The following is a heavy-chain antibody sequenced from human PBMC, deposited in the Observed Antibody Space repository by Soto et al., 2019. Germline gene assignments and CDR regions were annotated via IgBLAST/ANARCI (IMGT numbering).Heavy chain of an antibody. Sequence: ASVKVSCKASGYTFTSYGISWVRQAPGQGLEWMGWISAYNGNTNYAQKLQGRVTMTTDTSTSTAYMELRSLRSDDTAVYYCARDGFVPADVGVQRYNWFDPWGQGTLVTVS. CDR2: ISAYNGNT. V-gene: IGHV1-18*01. D-gene: IGHD2-2*01. CDR3: ARDGFVPADVGVQRYNWFDP. J-gene: IGHJ5*02. CDR1: GYTFTSYG.